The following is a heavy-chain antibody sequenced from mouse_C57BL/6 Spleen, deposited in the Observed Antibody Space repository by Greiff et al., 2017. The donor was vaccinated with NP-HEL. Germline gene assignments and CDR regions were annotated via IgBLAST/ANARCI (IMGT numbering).Heavy chain of an antibody. CDR2: IYPGSGST. CDR3: ARRRYDYGGYYFDY. Sequence: VQLQQSGAELVKPGASVKMSCKASGYTFTSYWITWVKQRPGQGLEWIGDIYPGSGSTNYNEKFKSKATLTVDTSSSTAYMQLSSLTSEDSAVYYCARRRYDYGGYYFDYWGQGTTLTVSS. CDR1: GYTFTSYW. V-gene: IGHV1-55*01. J-gene: IGHJ2*01. D-gene: IGHD2-4*01.